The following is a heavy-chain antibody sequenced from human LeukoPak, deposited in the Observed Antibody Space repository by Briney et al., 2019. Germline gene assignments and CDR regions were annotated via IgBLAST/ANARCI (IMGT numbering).Heavy chain of an antibody. J-gene: IGHJ4*02. CDR1: GFTFSSYA. D-gene: IGHD3-3*01. V-gene: IGHV3-64*01. CDR2: ISSNGGST. CDR3: ARAATNSDFWSGFLDY. Sequence: GGSLRLSCAASGFTFSSYAIHWVRQAPGKGLEYVSAISSNGGSTYYANSVKGRFTISRDNSKNTLYLHMGSLRADDMAVYYCARAATNSDFWSGFLDYWGQGTLVTVSS.